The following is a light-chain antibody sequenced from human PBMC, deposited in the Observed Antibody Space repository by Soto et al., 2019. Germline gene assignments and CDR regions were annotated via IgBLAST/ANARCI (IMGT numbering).Light chain of an antibody. J-gene: IGLJ1*01. CDR3: ATWDDNVYV. CDR1: SPNVGTNP. CDR2: TNS. V-gene: IGLV1-44*01. Sequence: QSVLTHPPPASGIPGQTVTTSCSISSPNVGTNPVAWYQQLPGTARKLLIYTNSQRPLGVLVRLSGSKSGTSASLAISGLQSEDEGDYYCATWDDNVYVFGTGTKVTVL.